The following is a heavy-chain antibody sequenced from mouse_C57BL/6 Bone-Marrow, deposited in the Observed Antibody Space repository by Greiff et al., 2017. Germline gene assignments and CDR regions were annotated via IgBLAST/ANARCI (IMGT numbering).Heavy chain of an antibody. J-gene: IGHJ1*03. D-gene: IGHD1-1*01. Sequence: QVQLQQSGAELARPGASVKLSCKASGYTFTSYGISWVKQRTGPGLEWIGEIYPRSGNTYYNEKFKGKATLTADKSSSTAYMELRSLTSEDSAVYFCARWPIYYYGSSYSYWYFDVWGTGTTVTVSS. V-gene: IGHV1-81*01. CDR2: IYPRSGNT. CDR3: ARWPIYYYGSSYSYWYFDV. CDR1: GYTFTSYG.